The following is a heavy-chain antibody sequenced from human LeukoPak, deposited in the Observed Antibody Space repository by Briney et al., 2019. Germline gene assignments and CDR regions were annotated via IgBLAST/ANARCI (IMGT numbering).Heavy chain of an antibody. Sequence: GGSLILSCEASGFTFSDYYRSWIRQAPGQGLEWVSYISSSGSTIYYADSVKGRFTISRDNAKNSLYLQMNSLRAEDTAVYYCARALRGSYDYWGQGTLVTVSS. D-gene: IGHD1-26*01. CDR3: ARALRGSYDY. CDR1: GFTFSDYY. CDR2: ISSSGSTI. V-gene: IGHV3-11*01. J-gene: IGHJ4*02.